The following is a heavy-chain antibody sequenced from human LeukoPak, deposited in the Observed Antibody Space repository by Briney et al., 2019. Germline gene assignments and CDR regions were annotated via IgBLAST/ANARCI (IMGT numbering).Heavy chain of an antibody. J-gene: IGHJ4*02. CDR1: GFTFSSYG. V-gene: IGHV3-23*01. Sequence: PGGSLRLSCAASGFTFSSYGMHWVRQAPGKGLEWVSAISGSGGSTYYADSVKGRFTISRDNSKNTLYLQMNSLRAEDTAVYYCAKNDRGYCSGGSCYWGQGTLVTVSS. CDR2: ISGSGGST. CDR3: AKNDRGYCSGGSCY. D-gene: IGHD2-15*01.